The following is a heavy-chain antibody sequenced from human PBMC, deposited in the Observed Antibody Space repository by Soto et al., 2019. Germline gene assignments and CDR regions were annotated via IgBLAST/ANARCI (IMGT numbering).Heavy chain of an antibody. CDR2: IWYDGSNK. Sequence: QVQLVESGGGVVQPGRSLRLSCAASGFTFSSYGMHWVRQAPGKGLEWVAVIWYDGSNKYYADSVKGRFTISRDNSKNTLYLQMNSLRAEDTAVYYCAREGYSSGWHRYFDYWGQGTLVTVSS. CDR1: GFTFSSYG. CDR3: AREGYSSGWHRYFDY. J-gene: IGHJ4*02. D-gene: IGHD6-19*01. V-gene: IGHV3-33*01.